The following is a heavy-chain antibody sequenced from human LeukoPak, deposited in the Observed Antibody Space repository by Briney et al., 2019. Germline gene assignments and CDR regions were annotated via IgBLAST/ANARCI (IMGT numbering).Heavy chain of an antibody. CDR2: IYSGGST. CDR1: GFTVSSND. J-gene: IGHJ4*02. V-gene: IGHV3-53*01. D-gene: IGHD3-10*01. CDR3: ARESMGSGSLLPH. Sequence: GGSLRLSCAASGFTVSSNDMSWVRQAPGKGLECISVIYSGGSTDYADSVKGRLTISRDNSKNTLYLQMNSLRAEDTAVYYCARESMGSGSLLPHWGQGTLVTVSS.